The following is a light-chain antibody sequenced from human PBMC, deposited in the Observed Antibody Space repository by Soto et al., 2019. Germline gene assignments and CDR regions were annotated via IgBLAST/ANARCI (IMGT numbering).Light chain of an antibody. Sequence: DIKMTQSPSSLSASVGDRVTITCRASQGITNNLAWYQQKPGKVPKLLIYAASTLQSGVPSRFSGSGSGTDFTLTISSLQPEDVATYYCQKYTSAPITFGQGTRLEIK. CDR1: QGITNN. CDR3: QKYTSAPIT. J-gene: IGKJ5*01. V-gene: IGKV1-27*01. CDR2: AAS.